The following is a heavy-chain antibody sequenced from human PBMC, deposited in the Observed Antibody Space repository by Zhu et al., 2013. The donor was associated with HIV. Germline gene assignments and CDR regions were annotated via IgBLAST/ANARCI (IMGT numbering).Heavy chain of an antibody. CDR3: ARDASDFVTIFGVVQYYFDY. D-gene: IGHD3-3*01. CDR2: INPNSGGT. CDR1: GYTFTGYY. V-gene: IGHV1-2*04. J-gene: IGHJ4*02. Sequence: QVQLVQSGAEVKKPGASVKVSCKASGYTFTGYYMHWVRQAPGQGLEWMGWINPNSGGTNYAQKFQGWVTMTRDTSISTAYMELSRLRSDDTAVYYCARDASDFVTIFGVVQYYFDYWGQGTPGHRLL.